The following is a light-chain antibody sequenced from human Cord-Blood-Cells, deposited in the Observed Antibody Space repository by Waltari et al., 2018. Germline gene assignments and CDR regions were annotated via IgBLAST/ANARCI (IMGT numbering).Light chain of an antibody. CDR3: SSYTSSSTLV. CDR1: SSDVGGDNY. J-gene: IGLJ2*01. V-gene: IGLV2-14*01. CDR2: NVS. Sequence: QSALTQPASVSGSPGQSITISCTAPSSDVGGDNYVSWYQQHPGNAPKLMIYNVSTRPARVSLRFSGSKSGNTASLSISGLQAEDEADYYCSSYTSSSTLVFGGGTKLTVL.